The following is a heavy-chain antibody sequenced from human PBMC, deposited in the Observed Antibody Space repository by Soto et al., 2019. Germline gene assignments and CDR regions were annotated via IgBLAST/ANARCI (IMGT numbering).Heavy chain of an antibody. CDR2: IIPIFGTA. CDR3: ARSLWRYCSSTSCYDFDY. V-gene: IGHV1-69*13. CDR1: GGTFSSYA. J-gene: IGHJ4*02. Sequence: SVKVSCKASGGTFSSYAISWVRQAPGQGLEWMGGIIPIFGTANYAQKFQGRVTITADESTSTAYMELSSLRSEDTAVYYCARSLWRYCSSTSCYDFDYWGQGTLVTVSS. D-gene: IGHD2-2*01.